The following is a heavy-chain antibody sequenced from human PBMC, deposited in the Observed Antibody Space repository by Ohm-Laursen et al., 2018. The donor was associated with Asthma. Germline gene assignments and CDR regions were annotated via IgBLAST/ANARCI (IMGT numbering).Heavy chain of an antibody. CDR1: GFTFSDYY. CDR3: ARDHSSGYSFSFDY. D-gene: IGHD3-22*01. J-gene: IGHJ4*02. V-gene: IGHV3-11*01. Sequence: SLSLSCTASGFTFSDYYMSFIRQAPGKGLEWVSYIGNSGSAIYYADSVKGRFTLSRDNAKNSLYLQMNSLRAEDTAVYYCARDHSSGYSFSFDYWGQGTLVTVSS. CDR2: IGNSGSAI.